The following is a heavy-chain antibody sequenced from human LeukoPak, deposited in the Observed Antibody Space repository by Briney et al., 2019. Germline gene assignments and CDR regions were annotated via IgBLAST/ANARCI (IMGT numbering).Heavy chain of an antibody. CDR3: ARLNGVVLLWFGESYNWFDP. D-gene: IGHD3-10*01. J-gene: IGHJ5*02. V-gene: IGHV4-38-2*02. CDR1: GYSISSGYY. Sequence: PSETLSLTCTVSGYSISSGYYWGWLRQPPGKGLEWIGSIYHSGSTYYNPSLKSRVTISVDTSKNQFSLKLSSVTAADTAVYYCARLNGVVLLWFGESYNWFDPWGQGTLVTVSS. CDR2: IYHSGST.